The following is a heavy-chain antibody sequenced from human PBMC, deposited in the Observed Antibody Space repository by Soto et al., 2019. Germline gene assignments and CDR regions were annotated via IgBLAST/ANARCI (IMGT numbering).Heavy chain of an antibody. J-gene: IGHJ4*02. CDR1: GFAFNNYG. D-gene: IGHD2-2*01. Sequence: PGGSLRLSCTVSGFAFNNYGINWVRQAPGKGLEGVSSISKSDYTYYSDSVKGRFTISRDNAKNSVSLQMNTLRVEDTAVYYCAREDSIIIPAASDFWGQGTLVTVSS. CDR2: ISKSDYT. CDR3: AREDSIIIPAASDF. V-gene: IGHV3-21*01.